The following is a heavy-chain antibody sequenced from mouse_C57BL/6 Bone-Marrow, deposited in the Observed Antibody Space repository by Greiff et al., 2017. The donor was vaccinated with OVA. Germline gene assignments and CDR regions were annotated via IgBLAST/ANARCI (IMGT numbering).Heavy chain of an antibody. CDR3: ARGGFAY. CDR2: INPNNGGT. CDR1: GYPFTDYN. V-gene: IGHV1-18*01. Sequence: EVQLQQSGPELVKPGASVKIPCKASGYPFTDYNMDWVKQSHGKSLEWIGDINPNNGGTIYNQKFKGKATLTVDTSSSTAYMELRSLTSEDTAVYYCARGGFAYWGQGTLVTVSA. J-gene: IGHJ3*01.